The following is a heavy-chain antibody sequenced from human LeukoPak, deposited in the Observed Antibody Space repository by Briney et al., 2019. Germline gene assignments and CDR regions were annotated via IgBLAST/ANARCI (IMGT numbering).Heavy chain of an antibody. Sequence: GGSLRLSCVASGFTFSSNGMHWVRQAPGKGLEWVTFIQYDGSKKYYADSVKGRFTISRDNSKNTLYLQMNSLRTEDTAVYYCARRWYFDLWGRGTLVTVSS. CDR2: IQYDGSKK. J-gene: IGHJ2*01. V-gene: IGHV3-30*02. CDR1: GFTFSSNG. CDR3: ARRWYFDL.